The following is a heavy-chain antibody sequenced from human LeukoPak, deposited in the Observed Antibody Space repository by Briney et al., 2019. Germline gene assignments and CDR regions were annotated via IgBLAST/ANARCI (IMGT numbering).Heavy chain of an antibody. Sequence: GGSLRLSCAASGFTFSSFAMSWVRQAPGKGLEWVSAISGSGGSTYYADSVKGWFTISRDNSKNTLYLQMNSMRAEDTAVYYCAKGDHYDSSLDYWGQGTLVTVSS. CDR1: GFTFSSFA. D-gene: IGHD3-22*01. J-gene: IGHJ4*02. V-gene: IGHV3-23*01. CDR2: ISGSGGST. CDR3: AKGDHYDSSLDY.